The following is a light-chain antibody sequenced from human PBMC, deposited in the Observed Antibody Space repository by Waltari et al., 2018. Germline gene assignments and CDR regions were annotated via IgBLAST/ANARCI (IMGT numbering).Light chain of an antibody. CDR3: SSYISSSTLEL. Sequence: QSALTQAASVSGSPGRSITIPCPGCSRDVGGYNYVSRDQQNPGKTPKLIIYDVSKRPSGVSNRFSCSKSSNTASLTISGLQAEDEADYYCSSYISSSTLELFGGGTSLTVL. J-gene: IGLJ2*01. V-gene: IGLV2-14*03. CDR2: DVS. CDR1: SRDVGGYNY.